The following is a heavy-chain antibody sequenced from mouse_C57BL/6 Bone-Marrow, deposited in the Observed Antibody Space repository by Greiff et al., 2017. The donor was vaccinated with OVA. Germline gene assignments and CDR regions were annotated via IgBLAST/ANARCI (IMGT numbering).Heavy chain of an antibody. CDR2: INPNNGGT. CDR3: ARKWGDYYAMDY. J-gene: IGHJ4*01. CDR1: GYTFTDYY. Sequence: EVQLQQSGPELVKPGASVKISCKASGYTFTDYYMNWVKQSHGKSLEWIGDINPNNGGTSYNQKFKGKATLTVDKSSSTAYMELRSLTSEDSAVYYCARKWGDYYAMDYWGQGTSVTVSS. V-gene: IGHV1-26*01.